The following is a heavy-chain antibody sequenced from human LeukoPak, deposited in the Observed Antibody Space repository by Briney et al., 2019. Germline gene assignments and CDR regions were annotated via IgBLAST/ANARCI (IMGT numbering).Heavy chain of an antibody. D-gene: IGHD6-19*01. V-gene: IGHV5-10-1*01. Sequence: RGESLKISCKGSGYSFTSYWITWVRQMPGRGLEWMGRIDPSDSYINYSPSFQGHVTISADKSISTAYLQWSSLKASDTAIYYCARKWGSGWTAFDIWGQGTMVTVSS. CDR1: GYSFTSYW. CDR3: ARKWGSGWTAFDI. J-gene: IGHJ3*02. CDR2: IDPSDSYI.